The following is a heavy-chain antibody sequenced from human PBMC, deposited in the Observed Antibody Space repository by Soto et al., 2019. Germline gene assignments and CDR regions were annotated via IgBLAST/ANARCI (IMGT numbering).Heavy chain of an antibody. CDR1: GFTFSSYA. D-gene: IGHD3-10*01. CDR3: AKDWGFGELLAHYGMDV. V-gene: IGHV3-23*01. Sequence: GGSLRLSCAASGFTFSSYAMSWVRQAPGKGLEWVSAISGSGGSTYYADSVKGRFTISRDNSKNTLYLQMNSLRAEDTAVYYCAKDWGFGELLAHYGMDVWGQGTTVTVSS. CDR2: ISGSGGST. J-gene: IGHJ6*02.